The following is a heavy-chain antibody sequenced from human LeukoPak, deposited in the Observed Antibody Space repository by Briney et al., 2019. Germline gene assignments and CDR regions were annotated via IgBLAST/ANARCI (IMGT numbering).Heavy chain of an antibody. J-gene: IGHJ4*02. V-gene: IGHV4-30-4*08. CDR3: ARRNDPYYFYY. CDR2: IYYSGSS. D-gene: IGHD3-16*01. Sequence: PSETLSLTCTVSGGSISSGDYYWSWIRQPPGKGLEWIGYIYYSGSSFYNPSLKSRLTISVDTSKNHFSLNLSSVTAADTAVYYCARRNDPYYFYYWAQGTLVTVSS. CDR1: GGSISSGDYY.